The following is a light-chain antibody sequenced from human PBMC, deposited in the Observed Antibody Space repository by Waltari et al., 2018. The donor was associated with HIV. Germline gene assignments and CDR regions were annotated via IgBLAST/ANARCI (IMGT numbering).Light chain of an antibody. CDR2: DAS. CDR3: QQRSKWPPIT. CDR1: QSVGRY. J-gene: IGKJ5*01. Sequence: LLPQSPPTLSVSPGETVTLSCRASQSVGRYLAWYQQKPGQPHRLLIHDASNRPTGIPPRYSGLGYGTDCSLAISSLEREDVAVYFCQQRSKWPPITLGQGKRLEI. V-gene: IGKV3-11*01.